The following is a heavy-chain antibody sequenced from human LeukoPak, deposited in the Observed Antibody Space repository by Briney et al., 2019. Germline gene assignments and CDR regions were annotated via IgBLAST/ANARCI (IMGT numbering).Heavy chain of an antibody. CDR3: ARGSSGPDI. D-gene: IGHD3-10*01. J-gene: IGHJ3*02. V-gene: IGHV3-74*01. Sequence: GGSLRLSCAASGLTFSSYAMHWVRQAPGKGLVWVSRINNAGSDTTYADSVKGRFTISRDNAKNTLYLQMNSLRAEDTAVYYCARGSSGPDIWGQGTMVTVSS. CDR2: INNAGSDT. CDR1: GLTFSSYA.